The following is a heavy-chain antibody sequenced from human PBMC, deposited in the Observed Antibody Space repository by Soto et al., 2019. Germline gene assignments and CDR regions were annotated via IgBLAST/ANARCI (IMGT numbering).Heavy chain of an antibody. V-gene: IGHV3-7*01. CDR1: GFTFSSYW. CDR3: ARAPPSPTRVGPGGGTSCCRSVY. Sequence: EVQLVESGGGLVQPGGSLRLSCAASGFTFSSYWMSWVRQAPGKGLEWVANIKHDASEKYYVDSVKGRFTISRDNAKNSLNLQMNSLTAEDSAVDYCARAPPSPTRVGPGGGTSCCRSVYWGQGTLFTVSS. D-gene: IGHD2-15*01. CDR2: IKHDASEK. J-gene: IGHJ4*02.